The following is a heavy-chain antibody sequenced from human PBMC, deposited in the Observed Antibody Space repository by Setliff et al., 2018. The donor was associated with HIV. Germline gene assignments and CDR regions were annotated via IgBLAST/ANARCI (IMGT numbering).Heavy chain of an antibody. D-gene: IGHD3-3*01. CDR2: IVPKLGIT. CDR3: ASSAITIFGVVPYYFDY. V-gene: IGHV1-69*04. Sequence: VKVSCKASGDTFRSYAIGWVRQAPGQGLEWMGRIVPKLGITNYAQKFQSRVTITRDTSASTAYMELHSLRSEDTAIYYCASSAITIFGVVPYYFDYWGQGTLVTVSS. CDR1: GDTFRSYA. J-gene: IGHJ4*02.